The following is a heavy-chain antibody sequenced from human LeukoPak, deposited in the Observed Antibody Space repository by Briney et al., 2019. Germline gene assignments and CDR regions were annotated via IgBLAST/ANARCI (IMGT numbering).Heavy chain of an antibody. J-gene: IGHJ4*02. CDR2: ISWNSGSI. CDR1: GFTFDDYA. CDR3: ARNPRIVGATTFGLFDY. D-gene: IGHD1-26*01. Sequence: GRSLRLSCAASGFTFDDYAMHWVRQAPGKGLEWVSGISWNSGSIGYADSVKGRFTISRDNAKNSLYLQMNSLRAEDMALYYCARNPRIVGATTFGLFDYWGQGTLVTVSS. V-gene: IGHV3-9*03.